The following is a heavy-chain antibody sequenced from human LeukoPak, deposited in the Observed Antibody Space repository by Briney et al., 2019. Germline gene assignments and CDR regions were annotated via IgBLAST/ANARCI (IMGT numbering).Heavy chain of an antibody. Sequence: GGSLRLSCAASGFTFSSYAMSWVRQTPGKGLEWVSAISGSGGSTYYADSVKGRFTISRDNSKNTLYPQMNSLRAEDTAVYYCAKVLAQPGYCSSTSCYPDYWGQGTLVTVSS. CDR2: ISGSGGST. D-gene: IGHD2-2*01. CDR3: AKVLAQPGYCSSTSCYPDY. J-gene: IGHJ4*02. CDR1: GFTFSSYA. V-gene: IGHV3-23*01.